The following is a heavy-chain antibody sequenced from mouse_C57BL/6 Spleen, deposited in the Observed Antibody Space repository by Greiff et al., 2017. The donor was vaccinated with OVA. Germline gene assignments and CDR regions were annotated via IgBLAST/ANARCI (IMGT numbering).Heavy chain of an antibody. J-gene: IGHJ4*01. CDR3: ARVPTYYGSTNYYAMDY. V-gene: IGHV3-6*01. CDR2: ISYDGSN. CDR1: GYSITSGYY. D-gene: IGHD1-1*01. Sequence: EVKLMESGPGLVKPSQSLSLTCSVTGYSITSGYYWNWIRQFPGNKLEWMGYISYDGSNNYNPSLKNRISITRDTSKNQFFLKLNSVTTEDTATYYCARVPTYYGSTNYYAMDYWGQGTSVTVSS.